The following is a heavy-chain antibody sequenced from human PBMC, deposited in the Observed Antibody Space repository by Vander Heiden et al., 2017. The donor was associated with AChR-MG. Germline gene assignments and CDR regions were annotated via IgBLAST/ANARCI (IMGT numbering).Heavy chain of an antibody. CDR1: GFTFSSYG. D-gene: IGHD2-15*01. CDR2: ISYDGSNK. V-gene: IGHV3-30*18. J-gene: IGHJ6*02. Sequence: QVQLVESGGGVVQPGRSLRLSCAASGFTFSSYGMHWVRQAPGKGLEWVAVISYDGSNKYYADSVKGRFTISRDNSKNTLYLQMNSLRAEDTAVYYCAKEGGVCSGGSCYGWYYYYGMDVWGQGTTVTVSS. CDR3: AKEGGVCSGGSCYGWYYYYGMDV.